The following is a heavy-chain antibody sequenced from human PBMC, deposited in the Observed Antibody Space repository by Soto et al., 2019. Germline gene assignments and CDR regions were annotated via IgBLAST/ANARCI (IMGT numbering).Heavy chain of an antibody. CDR2: ISGSGGST. Sequence: GGSLSLSCAASGFTFSSYAMSWVRQAPGKGLEWVSAISGSGGSTYYADSVKGRFTISRDNSKNTLYLQMNSLRAEDTAVYYCAKLGSGGSWHGHFQHWGQGTLVTVSS. V-gene: IGHV3-23*01. CDR3: AKLGSGGSWHGHFQH. J-gene: IGHJ1*01. CDR1: GFTFSSYA. D-gene: IGHD2-15*01.